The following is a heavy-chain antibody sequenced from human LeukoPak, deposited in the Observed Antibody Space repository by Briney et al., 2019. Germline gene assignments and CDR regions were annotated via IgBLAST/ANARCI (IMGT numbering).Heavy chain of an antibody. Sequence: PGGSLRLSCATSGFTLSSYWMHWVRQVPGKGLEWVSSISSSSSYIYYADSVKGRFTISRDNAKNSLYLQMNSLRAEDTAVYYCARDANFGYDAFDIWGQGTMVTVSS. CDR1: GFTLSSYW. D-gene: IGHD3-10*01. CDR2: ISSSSSYI. J-gene: IGHJ3*02. V-gene: IGHV3-21*01. CDR3: ARDANFGYDAFDI.